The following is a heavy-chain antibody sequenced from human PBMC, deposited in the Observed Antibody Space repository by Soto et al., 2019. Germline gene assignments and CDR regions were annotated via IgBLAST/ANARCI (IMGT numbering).Heavy chain of an antibody. Sequence: QVQLVESGGDVVQPGRSLRLSCAASGFTFSSYGMHWVRQAPGKGLEWVAVISYDGSNKYYADSVKGRFTISRDNSKNTLYLQMNSLRAEDTAVYYCAKDGAYWNYGMDVWGQGTTVTVSS. CDR2: ISYDGSNK. V-gene: IGHV3-30*18. D-gene: IGHD2-21*01. J-gene: IGHJ6*02. CDR1: GFTFSSYG. CDR3: AKDGAYWNYGMDV.